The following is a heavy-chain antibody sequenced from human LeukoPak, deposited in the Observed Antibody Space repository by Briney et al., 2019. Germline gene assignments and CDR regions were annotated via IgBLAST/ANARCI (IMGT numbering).Heavy chain of an antibody. D-gene: IGHD3-22*01. V-gene: IGHV3-30*18. CDR2: ISYDGSNK. Sequence: GGSLRLSCAASGFTFSSYVMHWVRQAPGKGLEWVAVISYDGSNKYYADSVKGRFTISRDNSKNTLYLQMNSLRAEDTAVYYCAKDNPPTGTYYYDSSGYYYVGYFDYWGQGTLVTVSS. J-gene: IGHJ4*02. CDR1: GFTFSSYV. CDR3: AKDNPPTGTYYYDSSGYYYVGYFDY.